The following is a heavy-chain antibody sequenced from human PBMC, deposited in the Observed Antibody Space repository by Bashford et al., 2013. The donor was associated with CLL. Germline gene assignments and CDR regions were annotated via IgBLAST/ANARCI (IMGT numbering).Heavy chain of an antibody. J-gene: IGHJ6*02. Sequence: ASVKVSCKASGYTFTGYYMHWVRQAPGQGLEWMGRINPNSGGTNYAQKFQGRVTMTRDTSISTAYMELSRLRSDDTAVYYCARDMNYYGSGSPYYYYYGMDVWGQGTTVTVSS. D-gene: IGHD3-10*01. V-gene: IGHV1-2*06. CDR2: INPNSGGT. CDR3: ARDMNYYGSGSPYYYYYGMDV. CDR1: GYTFTGYY.